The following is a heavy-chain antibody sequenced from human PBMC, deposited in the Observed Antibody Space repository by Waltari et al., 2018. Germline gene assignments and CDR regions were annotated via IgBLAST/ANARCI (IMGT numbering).Heavy chain of an antibody. CDR1: GYNFDKFW. J-gene: IGHJ3*01. D-gene: IGHD1-26*01. CDR2: IYPDDSDT. CDR3: AKSSLLNPRTFDL. Sequence: EVRLAQSGPEVKKPGQSLNISCQTSGYNFDKFWIAWVRKMPDTGLEWMGTIYPDDSDTRYSPSVNGRVNIFADKSTATVFLQWDSLKASDSGTYYCAKSSLLNPRTFDLWGRGTQVTVSS. V-gene: IGHV5-51*03.